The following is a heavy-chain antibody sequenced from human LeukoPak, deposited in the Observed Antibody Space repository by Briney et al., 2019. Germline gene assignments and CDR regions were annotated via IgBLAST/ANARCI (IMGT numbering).Heavy chain of an antibody. J-gene: IGHJ6*02. CDR1: GFTFSSYW. V-gene: IGHV3-74*01. D-gene: IGHD3-10*01. CDR3: ARDPRVLRGI. Sequence: GGSLRLSCAASGFTFSSYWMHWVRHTPGKGLVWVSRIKGDGSSTSYADSVKGRFTISRDNAKNSLYLQMNSLRAEDTAVYYCARDPRVLRGIWGQGTTVTVSS. CDR2: IKGDGSST.